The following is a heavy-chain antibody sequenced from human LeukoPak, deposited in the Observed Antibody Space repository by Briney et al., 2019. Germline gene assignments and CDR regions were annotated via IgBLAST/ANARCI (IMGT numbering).Heavy chain of an antibody. CDR1: GGSIDRSSSY. CDR3: ARDRLSVDYGSGSLIYGYFDY. CDR2: VYFTGTT. J-gene: IGHJ4*02. D-gene: IGHD3-10*01. Sequence: PSETLSLTCTVSGGSIDRSSSYSGWIRQPPGKGLEWIGSVYFTGTTFYNASLKSRVSISVDTSKNQFSLKLSSVSAADTAVYYCARDRLSVDYGSGSLIYGYFDYWGQGTLVTVSS. V-gene: IGHV4-39*02.